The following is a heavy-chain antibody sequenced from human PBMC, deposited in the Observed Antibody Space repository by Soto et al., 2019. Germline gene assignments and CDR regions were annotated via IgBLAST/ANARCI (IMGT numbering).Heavy chain of an antibody. J-gene: IGHJ3*02. D-gene: IGHD2-2*01. Sequence: ASVKVSCKASGYTFTSYAMHWVRQAPGQRLEWMGWINAGNGNTKYSQKFQGRVTITRDTSASTAYMELSSLRSEDTAVYYCARKGGNCSSTSCRGRVFDIWGKGTMAT. CDR3: ARKGGNCSSTSCRGRVFDI. CDR1: GYTFTSYA. CDR2: INAGNGNT. V-gene: IGHV1-3*01.